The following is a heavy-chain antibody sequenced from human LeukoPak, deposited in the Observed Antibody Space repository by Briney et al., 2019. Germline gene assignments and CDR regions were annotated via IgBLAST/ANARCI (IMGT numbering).Heavy chain of an antibody. CDR3: ARQQLKTMASFDS. Sequence: SETLSLTCTVSGGSITSYSWSWIRLPAGKGLEWIGRINPSGSTDYNPSLKSRLTMSLDTSKKHFSLDLNSVTAADTAVYYCARQQLKTMASFDSWGQGTVVTVSS. D-gene: IGHD4/OR15-4a*01. V-gene: IGHV4-4*07. CDR1: GGSITSYS. J-gene: IGHJ4*02. CDR2: INPSGST.